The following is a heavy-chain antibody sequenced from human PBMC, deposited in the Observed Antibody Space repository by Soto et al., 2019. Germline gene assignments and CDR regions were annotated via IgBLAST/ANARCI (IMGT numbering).Heavy chain of an antibody. V-gene: IGHV1-69*12. CDR3: ARVVTGVKSFHSCYFDL. CDR2: IIPIFGTA. CDR1: GGTFSSYA. J-gene: IGHJ2*01. D-gene: IGHD2-21*02. Sequence: QVQLVQSGAEVKKTGSSVKVSCKASGGTFSSYAISWVRQAPGQGLEWMGGIIPIFGTANYAQKFQGRVTSTADESTSTAYMELSSLRSEDRAVYYCARVVTGVKSFHSCYFDLWGRGTLVTVSS.